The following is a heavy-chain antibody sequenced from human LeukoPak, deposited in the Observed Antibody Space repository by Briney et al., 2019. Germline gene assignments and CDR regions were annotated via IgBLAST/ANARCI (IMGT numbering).Heavy chain of an antibody. CDR1: GFTFSSYA. V-gene: IGHV3-23*01. D-gene: IGHD1-26*01. Sequence: GGSLILSCAASGFTFSSYAMSWVRQAPGKGLEGVSAISGSGGSTYYADSVKGRFTISRDNSKNTLYLQMNSLRAEDTAVYYCAKEGQWELGFDYWGQGTLVTVSS. CDR2: ISGSGGST. J-gene: IGHJ4*02. CDR3: AKEGQWELGFDY.